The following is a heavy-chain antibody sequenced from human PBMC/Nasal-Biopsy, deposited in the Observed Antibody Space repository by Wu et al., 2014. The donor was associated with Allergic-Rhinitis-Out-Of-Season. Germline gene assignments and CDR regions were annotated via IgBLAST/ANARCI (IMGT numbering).Heavy chain of an antibody. CDR1: GGSISSGGYF. D-gene: IGHD3-3*01. CDR3: ARPLSSDFWSGSTYYFDN. J-gene: IGHJ4*02. CDR2: IYYSGRS. Sequence: DSGGSISSGGYFWGWIRQPPGKGLEWIGSIYYSGRSYYNPSLESRLTISVDTSRNQFSLRLSSVTAADTAVYYCARPLSSDFWSGSTYYFDNWGQGTHVTVTS. V-gene: IGHV4-39*01.